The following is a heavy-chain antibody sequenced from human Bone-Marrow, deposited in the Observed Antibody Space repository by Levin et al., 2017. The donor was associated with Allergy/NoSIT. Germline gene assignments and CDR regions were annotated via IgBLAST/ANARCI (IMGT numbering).Heavy chain of an antibody. V-gene: IGHV4-39*02. J-gene: IGHJ4*02. CDR3: ARAYCSSTSCRSVGYFDY. CDR1: GGSISSNTYY. Sequence: SQTLSLTCTVSGGSISSNTYYWGWIRQPPVKGLEWIGSIYYSGSTYYNPSLKSRVTISVDTSKNQFSLTLSSVTAADTAVYYCARAYCSSTSCRSVGYFDYWGQGTLVTVSS. CDR2: IYYSGST. D-gene: IGHD2-2*01.